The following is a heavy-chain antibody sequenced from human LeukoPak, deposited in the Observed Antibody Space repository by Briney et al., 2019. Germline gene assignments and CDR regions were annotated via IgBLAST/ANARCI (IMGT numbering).Heavy chain of an antibody. J-gene: IGHJ4*02. D-gene: IGHD3-10*01. CDR1: GGTFSSYA. V-gene: IGHV1-69*04. Sequence: SVKVSCKASGGTFSSYAISWVRQAPGQGLEWMGRIIPILGIAIYAQKFQGRVTITADKSTSTAYMELSSLRSEDTAVYYCARTYYYGSGSDEWGQGTLVTVSS. CDR3: ARTYYYGSGSDE. CDR2: IIPILGIA.